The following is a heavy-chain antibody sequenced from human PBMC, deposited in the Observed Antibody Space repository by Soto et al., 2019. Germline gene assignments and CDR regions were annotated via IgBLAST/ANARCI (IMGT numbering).Heavy chain of an antibody. D-gene: IGHD3-22*01. V-gene: IGHV3-23*01. Sequence: GGSLRLSCASSGFTLSMSAVNWVRQAPGKGLEWVSYISDSGDRTYYADSVKGRFTISRDRSKNTVSLQMDSLRAEDTAVYYCAKESRYDSNGRLDSWGQGTLVTVSS. J-gene: IGHJ4*02. CDR1: GFTLSMSA. CDR2: ISDSGDRT. CDR3: AKESRYDSNGRLDS.